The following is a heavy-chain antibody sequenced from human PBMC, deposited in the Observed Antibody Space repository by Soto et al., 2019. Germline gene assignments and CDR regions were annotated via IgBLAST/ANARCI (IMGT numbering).Heavy chain of an antibody. CDR2: ISGSGSST. V-gene: IGHV3-23*01. Sequence: EVQLLESGGGLVQPGGSLRLSCAASGFTFSSYAMSWVRQAPGKGLEWVSAISGSGSSTYYADSVKGRFTISRDNSKNTLYLQMNSLRVEDTAVYYCAKDNEFYGDSAGYFDYWGQGTLVTVSS. D-gene: IGHD4-17*01. CDR1: GFTFSSYA. CDR3: AKDNEFYGDSAGYFDY. J-gene: IGHJ4*02.